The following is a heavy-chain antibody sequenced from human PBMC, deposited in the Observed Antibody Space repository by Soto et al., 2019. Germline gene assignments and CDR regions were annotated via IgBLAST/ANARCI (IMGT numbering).Heavy chain of an antibody. V-gene: IGHV3-30-3*01. D-gene: IGHD3-22*01. CDR2: ISYDGSNK. Sequence: QVQLVESGGGVVQPGRSLRLSCAASGFTFSSYAMHWVRQAPGKGLEWVAVISYDGSNKYYADSVKGRFTISRDNSKNTLYLQMNSLRAEDTAVYYCARDPTRSGYQFDYWGQGTLVTVSS. CDR3: ARDPTRSGYQFDY. J-gene: IGHJ4*02. CDR1: GFTFSSYA.